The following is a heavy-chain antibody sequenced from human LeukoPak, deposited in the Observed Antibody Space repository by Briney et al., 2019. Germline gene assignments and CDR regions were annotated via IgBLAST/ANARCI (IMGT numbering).Heavy chain of an antibody. Sequence: ASVKVSCKASGYTFTSYAMYWVRQAPGQRLEWMGWINAGNGNTKYSQKFQGRVTITRDTSASTAYMELSSLRSEDTAVYYCARDNAGSGSSDYWGQGTLVTVSS. CDR1: GYTFTSYA. V-gene: IGHV1-3*01. D-gene: IGHD3-10*01. J-gene: IGHJ4*02. CDR3: ARDNAGSGSSDY. CDR2: INAGNGNT.